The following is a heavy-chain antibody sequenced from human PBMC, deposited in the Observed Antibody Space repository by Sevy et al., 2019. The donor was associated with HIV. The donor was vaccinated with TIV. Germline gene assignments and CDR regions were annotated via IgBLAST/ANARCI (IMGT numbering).Heavy chain of an antibody. CDR1: GFAFSTHA. V-gene: IGHV3-30-3*01. CDR3: ARDGGYSIKWYPLY. CDR2: ISYEGTET. D-gene: IGHD1-26*01. J-gene: IGHJ4*01. Sequence: GGSLRLSCAASGFAFSTHAMHWVRQAPGKGLEWVAVISYEGTETFYAASVEGRFTISRDNSKNMLSLQINSLKPEDMGVYYCARDGGYSIKWYPLYWGHGTLVTVSS.